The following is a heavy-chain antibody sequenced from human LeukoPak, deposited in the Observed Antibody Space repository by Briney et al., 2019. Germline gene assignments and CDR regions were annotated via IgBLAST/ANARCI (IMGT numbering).Heavy chain of an antibody. CDR3: ARPLGGGYSYGFDDAFDI. CDR2: ISYDGSNK. V-gene: IGHV3-30-3*01. D-gene: IGHD5-18*01. Sequence: PGGSLRLSCAASGFTFSSYWMHWVRQAPGKGLEWVAVISYDGSNKYYADSVKGRFTISRDNSKNTLYLQMNSLRAEDTAVYYCARPLGGGYSYGFDDAFDIWGQGTMVTVSS. CDR1: GFTFSSYW. J-gene: IGHJ3*02.